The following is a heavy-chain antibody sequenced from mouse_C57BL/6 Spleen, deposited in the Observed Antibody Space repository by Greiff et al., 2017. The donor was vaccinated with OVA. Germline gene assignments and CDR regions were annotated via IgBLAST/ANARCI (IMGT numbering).Heavy chain of an antibody. J-gene: IGHJ4*01. CDR1: GYSFTDYN. V-gene: IGHV1-39*01. CDR2: INPNYGTT. CDR3: AREVTTVVDYAMDY. Sequence: VESGASVKISCKASGYSFTDYNLNWVKQSNGKSLEWIGVINPNYGTTSYNQKFKGKATLTVDQSSSTAYMQLNSLTSEDSAVYYCAREVTTVVDYAMDYWGQGTSVTVSS. D-gene: IGHD1-1*01.